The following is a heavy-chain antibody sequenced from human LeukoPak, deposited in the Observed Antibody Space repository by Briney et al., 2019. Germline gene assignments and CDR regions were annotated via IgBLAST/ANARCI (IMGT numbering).Heavy chain of an antibody. V-gene: IGHV4-31*03. CDR1: GGSISSGGYY. J-gene: IGHJ4*02. Sequence: PSETLSLTCTVSGGSISSGGYYWSWIRQHPGKGLEWIGYIYYSGSTYYNPSLKSRVTISVDTSKNQFSLKLSPVTAADTAVYYCARANYYDSSGPPSGLDYWGQGTLVTVSS. CDR3: ARANYYDSSGPPSGLDY. CDR2: IYYSGST. D-gene: IGHD3-22*01.